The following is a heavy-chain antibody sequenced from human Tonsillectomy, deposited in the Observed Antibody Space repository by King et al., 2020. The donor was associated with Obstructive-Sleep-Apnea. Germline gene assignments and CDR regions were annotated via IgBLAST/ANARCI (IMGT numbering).Heavy chain of an antibody. CDR3: ARDSIVGATTYYYYGMDV. J-gene: IGHJ6*02. Sequence: VQLVESGGGLVQPGGSLRLSCAASGFTFSSYWMSWVRQAPGKGLEWVANINEDGSEKYYGDSVKGRFTFSRDNAQNSLSLQLSSLRAEETALYYCARDSIVGATTYYYYGMDVWGQGTTVTVAS. V-gene: IGHV3-7*01. CDR1: GFTFSSYW. D-gene: IGHD1-26*01. CDR2: INEDGSEK.